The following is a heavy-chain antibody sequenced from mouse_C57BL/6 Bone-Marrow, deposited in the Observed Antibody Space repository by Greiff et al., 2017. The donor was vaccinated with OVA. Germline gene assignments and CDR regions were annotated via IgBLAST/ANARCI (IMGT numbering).Heavy chain of an antibody. CDR3: TIFITTVVANFDY. D-gene: IGHD1-1*01. V-gene: IGHV1-5*01. CDR1: GYTFTSYW. CDR2: IYPGNSDT. J-gene: IGHJ2*01. Sequence: VQLQQSGPVLARPGASVKMSCKTSGYTFTSYWMHWVKQRPGQGLEWIGAIYPGNSDTSYNQKFKGKAKLTAVTSASTAYMELSSLTNEDSAVYYCTIFITTVVANFDYWGQGTTLTVSS.